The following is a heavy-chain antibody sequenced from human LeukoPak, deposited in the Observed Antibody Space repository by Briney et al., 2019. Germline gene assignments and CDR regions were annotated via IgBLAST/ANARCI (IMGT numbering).Heavy chain of an antibody. CDR2: ISSGSHYI. V-gene: IGHV3-21*01. Sequence: PGGSLRLSCAASGFTFSSYNMHWVRQAPGKGLEWVSSISSGSHYIYYTDLVRGRFTISRDNAKNSLYLQMNSLRAEDTAVYYCARVLVGATCCDYWGQGTRVTVSS. CDR1: GFTFSSYN. CDR3: ARVLVGATCCDY. J-gene: IGHJ4*02. D-gene: IGHD1-26*01.